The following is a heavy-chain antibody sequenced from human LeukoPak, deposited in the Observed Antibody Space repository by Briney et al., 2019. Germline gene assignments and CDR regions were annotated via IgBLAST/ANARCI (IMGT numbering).Heavy chain of an antibody. D-gene: IGHD3-22*01. V-gene: IGHV4-39*07. Sequence: PSETLSLTCTVSGGSINSGDYYWVWIRQPPGKGLEWIGSIYYSGSTSYNPSLKSRVTMTVDTSKSQFSLKLSSVTAADTAVYYCARGNYYDSSGYCWFDPWGQGTLVTVSS. CDR3: ARGNYYDSSGYCWFDP. CDR2: IYYSGST. CDR1: GGSINSGDYY. J-gene: IGHJ5*02.